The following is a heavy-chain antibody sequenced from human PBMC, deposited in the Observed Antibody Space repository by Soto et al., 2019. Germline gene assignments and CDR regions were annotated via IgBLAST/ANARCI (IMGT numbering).Heavy chain of an antibody. V-gene: IGHV3-23*01. CDR3: AKGSYGSGSRGYLDS. CDR1: GITFRTYA. Sequence: GGSLRLSCAASGITFRTYAMAWVRQAPGKGPEWISSVSGSATSTFYADSVKGRFTISRDNSKSMVYLQMNSLRAEDTAVYYCAKGSYGSGSRGYLDSWGQGTLVTVSS. D-gene: IGHD3-10*01. CDR2: VSGSATST. J-gene: IGHJ4*02.